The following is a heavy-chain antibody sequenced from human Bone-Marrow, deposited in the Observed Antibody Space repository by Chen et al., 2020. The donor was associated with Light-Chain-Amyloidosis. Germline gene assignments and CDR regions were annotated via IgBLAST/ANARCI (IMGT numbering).Heavy chain of an antibody. J-gene: IGHJ4*02. D-gene: IGHD6-6*01. CDR3: AKDSAAARDYYFNS. CDR2: ISGSGVGA. CDR1: GFTFSSYA. Sequence: EVQLLESGGGSVQPGGSLRLSCAASGFTFSSYAMTWVRQAPGKGLEWASLISGSGVGAYYADSVKGRFTISRDNSKSTLYLQLNSLRSEDTAIYYCAKDSAAARDYYFNSWGQGTLVTVSS. V-gene: IGHV3-23*01.